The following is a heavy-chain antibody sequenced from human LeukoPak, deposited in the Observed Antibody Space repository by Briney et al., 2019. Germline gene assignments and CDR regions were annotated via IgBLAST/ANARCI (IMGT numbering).Heavy chain of an antibody. Sequence: SETLSLTCTVSGGSISSYYWSWIRQPPGKGLEWIWYIYYSGSTNYNPSLKSRVTISVDTSKNQFSLKLSSVTAAVTAVYYCARYGDYVHYWRQGTLVSVSS. V-gene: IGHV4-59*08. J-gene: IGHJ4*02. CDR1: GGSISSYY. CDR2: IYYSGST. D-gene: IGHD4-17*01. CDR3: ARYGDYVHY.